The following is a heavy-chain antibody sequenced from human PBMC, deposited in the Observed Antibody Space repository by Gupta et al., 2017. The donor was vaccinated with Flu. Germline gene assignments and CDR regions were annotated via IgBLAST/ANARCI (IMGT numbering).Heavy chain of an antibody. D-gene: IGHD3-22*01. Sequence: EVQLVESGGDLVQPGGSLSLSCAASGFTFTNSWMSWFRQAPGKGLEWVANIKPDGSEKYYVDSVKGRFTISRDNANNSLYLQLSSLRAEDTAVYYCARKLYYYDSSSLGWFDPWGQGTLVTVSS. J-gene: IGHJ5*02. V-gene: IGHV3-7*01. CDR1: GFTFTNSW. CDR3: ARKLYYYDSSSLGWFDP. CDR2: IKPDGSEK.